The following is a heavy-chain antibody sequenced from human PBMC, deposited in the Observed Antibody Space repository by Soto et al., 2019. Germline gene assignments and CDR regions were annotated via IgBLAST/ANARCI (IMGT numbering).Heavy chain of an antibody. J-gene: IGHJ4*02. CDR2: ISGSGGST. V-gene: IGHV3-23*01. CDR1: GFTFSSYA. CDR3: ALSETYYDFWSGYFFGD. Sequence: EVQLLESGGGLVQPGGSLRLSCAASGFTFSSYAMSWVRQAPGKGLEWVSAISGSGGSTYYADSVKGRFTISKDNSKNTLYLQMNSLRAEDTAVYYCALSETYYDFWSGYFFGDWGQGTLVTVSS. D-gene: IGHD3-3*01.